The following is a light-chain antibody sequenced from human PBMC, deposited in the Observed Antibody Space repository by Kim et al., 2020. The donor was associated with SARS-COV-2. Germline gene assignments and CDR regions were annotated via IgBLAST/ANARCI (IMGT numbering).Light chain of an antibody. CDR3: LQDYTYPWT. CDR1: QDISND. V-gene: IGKV1-6*01. J-gene: IGKJ1*01. Sequence: AIQMTQSPSSLSASVGDRVTITCRASQDISNDLHWYQQKPGKAPKLLIHAASSLQSGVPSKFSGTGSGTDFTLTISSLQPEDFATYYCLQDYTYPWTFGQGTKVDIK. CDR2: AAS.